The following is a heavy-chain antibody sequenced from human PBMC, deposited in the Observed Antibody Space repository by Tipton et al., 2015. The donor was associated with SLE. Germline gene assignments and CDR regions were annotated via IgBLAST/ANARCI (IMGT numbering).Heavy chain of an antibody. J-gene: IGHJ1*01. CDR3: ASPYSNYKYFQH. CDR2: IYYSGST. Sequence: TLSFTCTVSGGSISSSSYYWGWIRQPPGKGLEWIGSIYYSGSTYYNPSLKSRVTISVDTSKNQFSLKLSSVTAADTAVYYCASPYSNYKYFQHWGQGTLVTVSS. CDR1: GGSISSSSYY. V-gene: IGHV4-39*01. D-gene: IGHD4-11*01.